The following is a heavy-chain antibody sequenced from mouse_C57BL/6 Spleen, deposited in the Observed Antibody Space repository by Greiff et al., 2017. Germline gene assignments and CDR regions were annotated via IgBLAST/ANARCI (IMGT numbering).Heavy chain of an antibody. J-gene: IGHJ4*01. CDR3: ARQGWDGNAMDY. V-gene: IGHV5-6*01. CDR1: GFTFSSYG. CDR2: ISSGGSYT. Sequence: VQLKESGGDLVKPGGSLKLSCAASGFTFSSYGMSWVRQTPDKRLEWVATISSGGSYTYYPDSVKGRFTISRDNAKNTLYLQMSSLKSEDTAMYYCARQGWDGNAMDYWGQGTSVTVSS. D-gene: IGHD4-1*01.